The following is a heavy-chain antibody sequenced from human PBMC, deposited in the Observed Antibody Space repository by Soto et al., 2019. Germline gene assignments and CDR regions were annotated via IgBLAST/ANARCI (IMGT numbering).Heavy chain of an antibody. CDR1: GFSFSADGVG. CDR2: IYWDDDT. V-gene: IGHV2-5*02. CDR3: AHAFGGTSWPNDAFDV. J-gene: IGHJ3*01. D-gene: IGHD3-16*01. Sequence: HITLKESGPTLVKPTQTLTLTCIFSGFSFSADGVGVGWLRQPPGKTLEWLALIYWDDDTRYRPSLKSRLTITKDSSKNQVVLTMTNMDPLDTATYYCAHAFGGTSWPNDAFDVWGQGTVVTVSS.